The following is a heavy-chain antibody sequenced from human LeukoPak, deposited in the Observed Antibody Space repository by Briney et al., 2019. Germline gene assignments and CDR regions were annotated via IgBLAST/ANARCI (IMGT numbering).Heavy chain of an antibody. V-gene: IGHV3-49*04. CDR2: IRIKAYGGTT. CDR3: TRGRRGSAAACGTRYFDY. Sequence: GGSLRLSCAASGFTFSSYAMSWVRQAPGKGREGVGFIRIKAYGGTTEYAASVKGRFTISRDDSKSLAYLQMNSLKTEDTAVYYCTRGRRGSAAACGTRYFDYWGQGTLVTVSS. CDR1: GFTFSSYA. J-gene: IGHJ4*02. D-gene: IGHD6-13*01.